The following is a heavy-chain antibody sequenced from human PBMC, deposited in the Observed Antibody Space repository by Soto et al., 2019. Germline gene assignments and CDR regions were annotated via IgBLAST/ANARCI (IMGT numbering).Heavy chain of an antibody. CDR3: ARAGPTYYYYYGMDV. Sequence: ASVKVSCKASGYTFIGYYIHWIRQAPGQGLEWMGWMNPNSGNTGYAQKFQGRVTMTRNTSISTAYMELSSLRSEDTAVYYCARAGPTYYYYYGMDVWGQGTTVTVSS. CDR1: GYTFIGYY. V-gene: IGHV1-8*02. J-gene: IGHJ6*02. CDR2: MNPNSGNT.